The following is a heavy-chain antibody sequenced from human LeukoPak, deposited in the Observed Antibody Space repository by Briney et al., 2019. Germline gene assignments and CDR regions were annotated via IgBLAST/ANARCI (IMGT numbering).Heavy chain of an antibody. CDR1: GFTFSSYS. D-gene: IGHD6-13*01. CDR2: ISSSGSTI. V-gene: IGHV3-48*04. CDR3: ARDSSSWYYFDY. Sequence: GGSLRLSCVASGFTFSSYSMNWVRQAPGKGLEWVSYISSSGSTIYYADSVKGRFTISRDNAKNSLYLQMNSLRAEDTAVYYCARDSSSWYYFDYWGQGTLVTVSS. J-gene: IGHJ4*02.